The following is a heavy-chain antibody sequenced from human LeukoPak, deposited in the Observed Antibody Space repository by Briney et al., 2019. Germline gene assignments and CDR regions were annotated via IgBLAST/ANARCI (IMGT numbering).Heavy chain of an antibody. Sequence: TGGSLRLSCAASGFTFSSYAMSWVRQAPGKGLEWFSAISCSGGSTYYAYSVKGRFTISRDNSKNMLYLQMNSLRAEDTAVYYCAKDPRTTVTNYWGQGTMVTVSS. CDR1: GFTFSSYA. V-gene: IGHV3-23*01. D-gene: IGHD4-11*01. CDR3: AKDPRTTVTNY. J-gene: IGHJ4*02. CDR2: ISCSGGST.